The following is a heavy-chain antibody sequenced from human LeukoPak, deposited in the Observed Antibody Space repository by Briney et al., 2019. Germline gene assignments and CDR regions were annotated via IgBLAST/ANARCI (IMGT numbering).Heavy chain of an antibody. CDR3: ARDSHGRRVAVAGPLSY. J-gene: IGHJ4*02. CDR1: GFTFSSYA. CDR2: ISYDGSNK. Sequence: GRSQRLSCAASGFTFSSYAMHWVRQAPGKGLEWVAVISYDGSNKYYADSVKGRFTISRDNSKNTLYLQMNSLRAEDTAVYYCARDSHGRRVAVAGPLSYWGQGTLVTVSS. V-gene: IGHV3-30*04. D-gene: IGHD6-19*01.